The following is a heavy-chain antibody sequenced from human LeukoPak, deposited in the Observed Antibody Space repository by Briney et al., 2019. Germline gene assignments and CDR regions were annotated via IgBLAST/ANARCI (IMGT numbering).Heavy chain of an antibody. CDR3: AREEDGEGYSYYYMDV. D-gene: IGHD4-17*01. Sequence: PSETLSLTCTVSGGSISSYYWSWIRQPAGKGLEWIGRIYTSGSTNYSPSLKSRVTMSVDTSKNQFSLKLSSVTAADTAVYYCAREEDGEGYSYYYMDVGGKGTTVTISS. V-gene: IGHV4-4*07. CDR2: IYTSGST. CDR1: GGSISSYY. J-gene: IGHJ6*03.